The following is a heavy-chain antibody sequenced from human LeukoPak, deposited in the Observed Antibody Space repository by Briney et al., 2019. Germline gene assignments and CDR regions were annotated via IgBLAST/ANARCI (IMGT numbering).Heavy chain of an antibody. V-gene: IGHV1-2*02. Sequence: ASVKVSCKASGYTFTGYYMHWVRQAPGHGLEWMGWINPNSGGTNYAQKFQGRVTMTRDTSISTAYMELSRLRSDDTAVYYCARYSSGWYSAGYDPWGQGTLVAVSS. CDR1: GYTFTGYY. CDR3: ARYSSGWYSAGYDP. D-gene: IGHD6-19*01. CDR2: INPNSGGT. J-gene: IGHJ5*02.